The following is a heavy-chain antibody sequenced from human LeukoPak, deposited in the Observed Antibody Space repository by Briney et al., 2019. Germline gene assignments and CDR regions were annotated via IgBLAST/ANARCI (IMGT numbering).Heavy chain of an antibody. CDR1: GGSFSGYY. CDR3: ARGRGYSGYDYYYYGVDV. Sequence: PSETLSLTCAVYGGSFSGYYWSWIRQPPGKGLEWIGEINHSGSTNYNPSLKSRVTISVDTSKNQFSLKLSSVTAADTAVYYCARGRGYSGYDYYYYGVDVWGQGTTVTVSS. CDR2: INHSGST. V-gene: IGHV4-34*01. D-gene: IGHD5-12*01. J-gene: IGHJ6*02.